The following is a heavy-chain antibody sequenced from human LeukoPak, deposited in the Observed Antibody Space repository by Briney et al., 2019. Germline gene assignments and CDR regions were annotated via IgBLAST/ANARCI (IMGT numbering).Heavy chain of an antibody. CDR3: ARDRSGYDFWSGDFDY. D-gene: IGHD3-3*01. Sequence: ASVKVSCEASGYTFTGYFMHWVRQAPGQGLEWMGWINPNSGGTNYAQKFQGRVTMTRDTSISTAYMELSRLRSDDTAVYYCARDRSGYDFWSGDFDYWGQGTLVTVSS. J-gene: IGHJ4*02. CDR2: INPNSGGT. V-gene: IGHV1-2*02. CDR1: GYTFTGYF.